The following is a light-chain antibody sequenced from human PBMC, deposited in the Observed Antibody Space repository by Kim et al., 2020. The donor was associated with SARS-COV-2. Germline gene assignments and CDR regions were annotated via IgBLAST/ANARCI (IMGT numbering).Light chain of an antibody. CDR1: SLRNYY. J-gene: IGLJ2*01. CDR2: GRN. Sequence: SSELTQDPVVSVALGQTVRITCQGDSLRNYYATWYQQKPRQAPVLVIYGRNDRPSGIPERFSGSASGNTASLTISGTQAEDEADFYCQSRDSGGKVIFGGGTQLTVL. V-gene: IGLV3-19*01. CDR3: QSRDSGGKVI.